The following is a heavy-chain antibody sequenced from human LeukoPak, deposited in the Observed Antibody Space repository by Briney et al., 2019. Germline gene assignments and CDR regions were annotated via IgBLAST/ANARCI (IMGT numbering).Heavy chain of an antibody. D-gene: IGHD1-14*01. Sequence: GGSLRLSCAASGFTFSSYGMHWVRQAPGKGREWVAVIWYDGSNRYYADSVQGRFTISRDNSKNTLDLQMNSLRAEDTAVYYCGRQPGGQSDLDYWGQGTLVTVSS. CDR1: GFTFSSYG. V-gene: IGHV3-33*01. CDR2: IWYDGSNR. J-gene: IGHJ4*02. CDR3: GRQPGGQSDLDY.